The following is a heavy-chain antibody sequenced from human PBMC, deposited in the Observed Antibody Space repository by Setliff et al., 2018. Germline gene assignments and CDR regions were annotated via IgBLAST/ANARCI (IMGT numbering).Heavy chain of an antibody. CDR3: ARQIRPGIALTGGLDY. V-gene: IGHV4-34*01. CDR2: INHSGSS. D-gene: IGHD2-8*02. Sequence: SETLSLTCAVYGGSFRGFYWTRIRQPPGKGLEWIGEINHSGSSVYNPSLEGRVSISVDTSKNQISLNLNSVTVADTAVYYCARQIRPGIALTGGLDYWGQGALVTVSS. J-gene: IGHJ4*02. CDR1: GGSFRGFY.